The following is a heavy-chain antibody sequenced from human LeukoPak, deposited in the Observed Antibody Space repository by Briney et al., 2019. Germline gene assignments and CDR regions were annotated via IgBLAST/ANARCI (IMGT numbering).Heavy chain of an antibody. J-gene: IGHJ3*02. Sequence: ASVKVSCKASGYTFTSYGISWVRQAPGQGLEWMGWISAYRGKTNYAQKLQGRVTMTTDTSTSTAYMELRSLRSDDTAVYYCARVYYDFWSGYEYDAFDIWGQGTMVTVSS. D-gene: IGHD3-3*01. CDR2: ISAYRGKT. CDR3: ARVYYDFWSGYEYDAFDI. V-gene: IGHV1-18*01. CDR1: GYTFTSYG.